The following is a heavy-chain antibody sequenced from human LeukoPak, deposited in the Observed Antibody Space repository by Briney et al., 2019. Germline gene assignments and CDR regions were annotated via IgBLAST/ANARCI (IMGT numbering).Heavy chain of an antibody. Sequence: GGSLRLSCAASGFTFSSFSMNWLRQAPGKGLEWVSSISSSSTYIYYADSVKGRFTISRDNVKNSLYLQMNGLRAEDTAVYYCARETTPGDYWRRGTLVTVSS. J-gene: IGHJ4*02. CDR3: ARETTPGDY. D-gene: IGHD1-14*01. CDR1: GFTFSSFS. V-gene: IGHV3-21*01. CDR2: ISSSSTYI.